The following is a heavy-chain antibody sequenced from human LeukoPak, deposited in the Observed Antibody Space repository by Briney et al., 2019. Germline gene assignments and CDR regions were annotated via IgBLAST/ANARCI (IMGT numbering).Heavy chain of an antibody. CDR3: ARDAGYCSSTSCSTGVYYYDCMDV. J-gene: IGHJ6*03. Sequence: PSETPSLTRAVYGGSFSGYYWSWIRQPPGKGLEWIGEINHRGGINYNPSLQSRVTISVDTSKNQFPLKLSSVTAADTAVYYCARDAGYCSSTSCSTGVYYYDCMDVWGKGTTVTVSS. V-gene: IGHV4-34*01. CDR1: GGSFSGYY. CDR2: INHRGGI. D-gene: IGHD2-2*01.